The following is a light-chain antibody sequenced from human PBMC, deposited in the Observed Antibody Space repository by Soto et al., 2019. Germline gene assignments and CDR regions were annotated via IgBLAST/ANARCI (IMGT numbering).Light chain of an antibody. J-gene: IGLJ1*01. CDR2: DVT. V-gene: IGLV2-14*01. CDR1: SSDVGGYNY. CDR3: CSFTTSSTYV. Sequence: QSVLTQPASVSGSPGQSITISCTGTSSDVGGYNYVSWYQQYPGKAPKVMIYDVTNRPSGVSNRFSGSRSGNTASLTISGLQAEDEADYYCCSFTTSSTYVLGTGTKVHRP.